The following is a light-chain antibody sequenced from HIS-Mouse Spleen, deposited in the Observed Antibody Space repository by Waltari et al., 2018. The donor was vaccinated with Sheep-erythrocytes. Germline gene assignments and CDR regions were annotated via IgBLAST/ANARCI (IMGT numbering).Light chain of an antibody. CDR3: KQSYSTPPT. CDR1: KSISSY. V-gene: IGKV1-39*01. J-gene: IGKJ4*01. CDR2: AAS. Sequence: DIQMTQSPSSLSASVGDRVTITCRASKSISSYLNWYQQKPGKAPQLLIYAASSVQSGVPSRFSGSGSGTDFTLTISSLQPEDFATYYCKQSYSTPPTFGGGTKVEIK.